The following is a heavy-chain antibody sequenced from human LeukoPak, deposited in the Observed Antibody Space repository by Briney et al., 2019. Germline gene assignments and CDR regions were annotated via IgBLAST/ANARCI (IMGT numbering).Heavy chain of an antibody. D-gene: IGHD3-22*01. CDR1: GFTFSSYG. V-gene: IGHV3-30*02. CDR2: IRYDGSNK. J-gene: IGHJ4*02. CDR3: AKAAPYDSSGYHFDY. Sequence: GGSLRLSCAASGFTFSSYGMHWVRQAPGKGLEWVAFIRYDGSNKYYADSVKGRFTISRDNSKNTLYLQMNSLRAEDTAVYYCAKAAPYDSSGYHFDYWGQGTLVTVSS.